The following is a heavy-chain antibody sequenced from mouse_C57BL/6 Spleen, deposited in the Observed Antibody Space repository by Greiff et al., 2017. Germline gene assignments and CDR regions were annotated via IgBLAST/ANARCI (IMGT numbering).Heavy chain of an antibody. D-gene: IGHD3-2*02. J-gene: IGHJ2*01. CDR2: IYPRSGNT. CDR1: GYTFTSYG. CDR3: ETAQAYFDY. Sequence: VQRVESGAELARPGASVKLSCKASGYTFTSYGISWVKQRTGQGLEWIGEIYPRSGNTYYNEKFKGKATLTADKSSSTAYMELRSLTSEDSAVYFCETAQAYFDYWGQGTTLTVSS. V-gene: IGHV1-81*01.